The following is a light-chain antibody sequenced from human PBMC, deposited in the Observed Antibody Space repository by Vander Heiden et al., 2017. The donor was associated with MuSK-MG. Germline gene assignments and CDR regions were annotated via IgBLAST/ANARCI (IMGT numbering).Light chain of an antibody. CDR2: KVS. J-gene: IGKJ5*01. CDR3: MQGTHWPPIT. CDR1: LSLVYSDGNTY. Sequence: DVVMTQSPLSLPVTLGQPASISCRSSLSLVYSDGNTYLNWFQQRPGQSPRRLIYKVSNRDSGVPDRFSGSGSGTDFTLKISRVEAEDVGVYYCMQGTHWPPITFGQGTRLEIK. V-gene: IGKV2-30*01.